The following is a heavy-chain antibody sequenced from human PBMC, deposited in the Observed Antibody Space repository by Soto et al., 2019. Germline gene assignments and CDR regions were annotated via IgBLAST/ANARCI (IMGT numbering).Heavy chain of an antibody. V-gene: IGHV6-1*01. CDR2: TYYRSKWYN. CDR3: ARAVATAGTRSFYYGLDV. J-gene: IGHJ6*02. CDR1: GDSVSSNSAG. D-gene: IGHD6-13*01. Sequence: SQTLSLTCAISGDSVSSNSAGWDWIRQSPSRGLEWLGRTYYRSKWYNDYAVSVKSRITINPDTSKNQFSLQLNSVTPEDTAVYYCARAVATAGTRSFYYGLDVWGQGTTVTDSS.